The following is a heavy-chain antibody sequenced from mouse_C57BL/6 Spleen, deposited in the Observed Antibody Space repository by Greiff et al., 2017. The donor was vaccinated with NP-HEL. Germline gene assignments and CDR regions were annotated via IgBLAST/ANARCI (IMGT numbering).Heavy chain of an antibody. Sequence: QVQLKQSGPGLVQPSQSLSITCTVSGFSLTSYGVHWVRQSPGKGLEWLGVIWRGGSTDYNAAFISRLSISKDNSKSQVFFKMNSLQADDTAIYYCARNFWDYGSSWSAMDYWGQGTSVTVSS. V-gene: IGHV2-2*01. CDR1: GFSLTSYG. J-gene: IGHJ4*01. CDR3: ARNFWDYGSSWSAMDY. CDR2: IWRGGST. D-gene: IGHD1-1*01.